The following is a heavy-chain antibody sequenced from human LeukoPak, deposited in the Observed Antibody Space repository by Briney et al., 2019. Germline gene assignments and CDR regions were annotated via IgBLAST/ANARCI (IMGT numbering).Heavy chain of an antibody. V-gene: IGHV3-21*01. J-gene: IGHJ4*02. Sequence: PGGSLRLSCAASGFTFINYRMNWVRQAPGKGLEWVSSISTSRSYIYYADSVKGRFTISRDNAKNSLYLQMNSLRAEDTAVYYCARDFRGYSYGYGNWGQGTLVTVSS. CDR1: GFTFINYR. D-gene: IGHD5-18*01. CDR2: ISTSRSYI. CDR3: ARDFRGYSYGYGN.